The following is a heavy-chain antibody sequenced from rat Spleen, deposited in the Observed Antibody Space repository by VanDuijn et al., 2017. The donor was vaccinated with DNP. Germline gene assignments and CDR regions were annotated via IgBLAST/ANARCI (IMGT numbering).Heavy chain of an antibody. D-gene: IGHD1-11*01. V-gene: IGHV4-2*01. CDR2: INKDSSTI. J-gene: IGHJ2*01. CDR1: XFXXXDYX. CDR3: AKGPNYGGWSDYFDY. Sequence: EVKLVESGGGLVXXGRXXKLSCAXXXFXXXDYXXXWVXXXPGKRLEWIVQINKDSSTINYNPSLKEKITISRDSAQNTLYLQMSKLGSEDTAIYYCAKGPNYGGWSDYFDYWGQGVMVTVSS.